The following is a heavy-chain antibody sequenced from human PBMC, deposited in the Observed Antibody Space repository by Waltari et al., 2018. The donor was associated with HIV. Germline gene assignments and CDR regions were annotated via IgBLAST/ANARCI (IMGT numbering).Heavy chain of an antibody. D-gene: IGHD6-13*01. CDR1: GFTLSSYG. CDR2: IWYDGSKK. J-gene: IGHJ4*02. Sequence: QVQLVESGGGVVQPGRSLRLSCATSGFTLSSYGMHWVRQAPGKGLEWVKDIWYDGSKKYYADSVKGRFTISRDNSKNTLYLQINSLRVEDTAVYYCARKYSSSWGAPFDYWGQGTLVTVSS. V-gene: IGHV3-33*01. CDR3: ARKYSSSWGAPFDY.